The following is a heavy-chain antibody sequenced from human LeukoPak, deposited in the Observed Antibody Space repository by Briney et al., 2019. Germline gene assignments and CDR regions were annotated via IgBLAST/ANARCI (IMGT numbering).Heavy chain of an antibody. D-gene: IGHD3-22*01. CDR2: IWYDGSNK. CDR3: ARDLSGSGSGWGYFDY. J-gene: IGHJ4*02. V-gene: IGHV3-33*01. Sequence: PGGSLRLSCAASGFTFSSYGMHWVRQPPGKGLEWVAVIWYDGSNKYYADSVKGRFTISRDNSKNTLYLQMNSLRAEDTAVYYCARDLSGSGSGWGYFDYWGQGTLVTVSS. CDR1: GFTFSSYG.